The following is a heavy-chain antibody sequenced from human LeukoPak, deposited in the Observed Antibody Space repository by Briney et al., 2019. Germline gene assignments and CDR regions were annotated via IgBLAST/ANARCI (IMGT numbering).Heavy chain of an antibody. CDR3: ARDGYNVHYYYMDV. V-gene: IGHV4-59*01. Sequence: SETLSLTCTVSGGSISSYYWSWIRQPPGKGLEWIGYIYYSGSTNYNPSLKSRVTISVDTSKNQFSLKLSSVTAADTAVYYCARDGYNVHYYYMDVWGKGTTVTVSS. J-gene: IGHJ6*03. D-gene: IGHD5-24*01. CDR1: GGSISSYY. CDR2: IYYSGST.